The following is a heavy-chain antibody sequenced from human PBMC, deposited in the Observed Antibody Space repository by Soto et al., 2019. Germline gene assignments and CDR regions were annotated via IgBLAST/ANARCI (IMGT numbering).Heavy chain of an antibody. J-gene: IGHJ4*02. Sequence: GSLRLSCAASGFTFSSYGMRWVRQAPGKGLEWVAVISYDGSNNYYADSVKGRFTISRDNSKNTLYLQMNSLRAEDTAVYYCAKDGGNWNLYYFGYWGQGTLVTVSS. CDR3: AKDGGNWNLYYFGY. CDR2: ISYDGSNN. D-gene: IGHD1-1*01. V-gene: IGHV3-30*18. CDR1: GFTFSSYG.